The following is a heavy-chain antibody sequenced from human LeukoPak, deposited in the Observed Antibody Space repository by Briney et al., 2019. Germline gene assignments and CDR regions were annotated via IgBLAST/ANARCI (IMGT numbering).Heavy chain of an antibody. V-gene: IGHV3-15*01. CDR3: THYYGSGLFDY. J-gene: IGHJ4*02. CDR2: IKSKTDGGTI. Sequence: PGGSLRLSCAASGFTFSNAWKSWVRQAPGKGLEWVGRIKSKTDGGTIDYAAPVKGRFTISRDESRNTLYLQMNSLKTEDTAVYYCTHYYGSGLFDYWGQGTLVTVSS. CDR1: GFTFSNAW. D-gene: IGHD3-10*01.